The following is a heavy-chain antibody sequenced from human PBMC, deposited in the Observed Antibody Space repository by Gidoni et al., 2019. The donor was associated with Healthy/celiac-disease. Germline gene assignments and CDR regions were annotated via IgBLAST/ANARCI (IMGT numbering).Heavy chain of an antibody. Sequence: QVQLQQWGAGLLKPSETLSLTCAVYGGSFSGYYWSWVRQPPGKGLEWIGEINHSGSTNYNPSLKSLVTISVDTSKNQFSLKLSSVTAADTAVYYCARGDSGYHRANYYFDYWGQGTLVTVSS. CDR2: INHSGST. D-gene: IGHD5-12*01. J-gene: IGHJ4*02. V-gene: IGHV4-34*01. CDR1: GGSFSGYY. CDR3: ARGDSGYHRANYYFDY.